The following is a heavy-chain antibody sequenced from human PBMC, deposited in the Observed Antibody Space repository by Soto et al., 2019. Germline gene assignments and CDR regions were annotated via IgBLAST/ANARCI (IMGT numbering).Heavy chain of an antibody. Sequence: QVQLVECGGGVVQPGRSLRLSCAASGFTFSSYAMHWVRQAPGKGLEWVVAISYDGSNKYYADSVKGRFTISRDNSKNTLYLQMNSLRAEDTAVYYCARGPSSLTRFDYWGQGTLVTVSS. CDR3: ARGPSSLTRFDY. D-gene: IGHD2-2*01. V-gene: IGHV3-30-3*01. CDR1: GFTFSSYA. J-gene: IGHJ4*02. CDR2: ISYDGSNK.